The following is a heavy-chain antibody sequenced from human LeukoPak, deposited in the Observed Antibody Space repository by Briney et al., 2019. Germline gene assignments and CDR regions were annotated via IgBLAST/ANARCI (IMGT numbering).Heavy chain of an antibody. D-gene: IGHD4-17*01. J-gene: IGHJ4*02. Sequence: ASVKVSCKASGYTFTGYYMHWVRQAPGQGLEWMGWINPNSGGTNYAQKFQGRVTMTRDTSISTAYMELSRLRSDDTAVYYCARGTPLATVTHYYFDYWGQGTLVTVSS. CDR2: INPNSGGT. CDR3: ARGTPLATVTHYYFDY. V-gene: IGHV1-2*02. CDR1: GYTFTGYY.